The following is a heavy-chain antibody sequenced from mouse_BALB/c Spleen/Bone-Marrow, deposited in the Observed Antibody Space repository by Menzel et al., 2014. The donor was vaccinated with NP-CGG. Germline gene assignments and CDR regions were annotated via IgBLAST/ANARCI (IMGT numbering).Heavy chain of an antibody. D-gene: IGHD2-4*01. CDR2: TSSGGSYT. CDR1: GFTFSSYT. Sequence: EVKVVESGGGLVKPGGSLKLSCAASGFTFSSYTMSWVRQTPEERLEWVATTSSGGSYTYYPDSVKGRFTISRDNAKNTLYLQMSSLKSEDTAMYYCTRDDYDGAWFAYWGQGTLVTVSA. CDR3: TRDDYDGAWFAY. J-gene: IGHJ3*01. V-gene: IGHV5-6-4*01.